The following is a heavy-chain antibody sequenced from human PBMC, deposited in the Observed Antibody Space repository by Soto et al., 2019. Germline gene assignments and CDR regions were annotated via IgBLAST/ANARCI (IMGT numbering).Heavy chain of an antibody. Sequence: LSLTCTVSGGSISSSSYYWGWIRQPPGKGLEWIGSIYYSGSTYYNASLKSRVTISVDTSKNQFSLKLSSVTAADTAVYYCARGDDSSGSGWFDPWGQGTLVTVSS. V-gene: IGHV4-39*01. J-gene: IGHJ5*02. D-gene: IGHD3-22*01. CDR2: IYYSGST. CDR1: GGSISSSSYY. CDR3: ARGDDSSGSGWFDP.